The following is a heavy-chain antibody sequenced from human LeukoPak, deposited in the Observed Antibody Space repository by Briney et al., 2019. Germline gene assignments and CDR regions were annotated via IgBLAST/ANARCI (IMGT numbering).Heavy chain of an antibody. Sequence: GGSLRLSCAASEFTVSSNYMSWVRQAPGKGLEWVSVIYSGGSAYYADSVKGRFTISRDNSKNMLYLQMNSLRAEDTAVYYCAREAYHSYDNSRGIGYWGQGTLVTVSS. D-gene: IGHD3-22*01. J-gene: IGHJ4*02. CDR2: IYSGGSA. V-gene: IGHV3-53*01. CDR1: EFTVSSNY. CDR3: AREAYHSYDNSRGIGY.